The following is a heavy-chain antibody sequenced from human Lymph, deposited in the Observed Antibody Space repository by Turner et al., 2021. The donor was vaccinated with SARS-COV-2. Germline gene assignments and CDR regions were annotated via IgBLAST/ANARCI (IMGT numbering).Heavy chain of an antibody. CDR2: ITFTSSYI. D-gene: IGHD2-21*02. CDR1: GFTFSSYS. J-gene: IGHJ4*02. Sequence: EVQLVESGGGLVMPGGSLRLSFAASGFTFSSYSMNWVRQARGKGLEGVSSITFTSSYIYYADSVKGRCTISRDNDKNSMYLQMNSLRAEDTAVYYCARGPPDFPYYFDYWGQGTLVTVSS. CDR3: ARGPPDFPYYFDY. V-gene: IGHV3-21*01.